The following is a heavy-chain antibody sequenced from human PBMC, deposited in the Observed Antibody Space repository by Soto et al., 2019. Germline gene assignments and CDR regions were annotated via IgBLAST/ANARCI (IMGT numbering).Heavy chain of an antibody. J-gene: IGHJ4*02. Sequence: VQLVETGGGLIQPGGSLRLSCAASGFTVSSSYMNWVRQAPGKGLEWVAVISHEGNSKHYADSVKGRFTISRDNAKNTLSLLMDSLRPEDTALYYCAKTITLSPSDDSRGRGALIDHWGQGTLVTVSS. CDR1: GFTVSSSY. V-gene: IGHV3-30*18. CDR2: ISHEGNSK. CDR3: AKTITLSPSDDSRGRGALIDH. D-gene: IGHD6-19*01.